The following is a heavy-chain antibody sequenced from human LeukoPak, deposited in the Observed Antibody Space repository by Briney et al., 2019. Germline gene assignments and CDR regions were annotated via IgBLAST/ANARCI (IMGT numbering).Heavy chain of an antibody. CDR1: GFTFSNAW. Sequence: PGGTLRLSCAASGFTFSNAWMSWVRQAPGKGLEWVGRIKSSADGETTDFAAPVKGRFTISRDYSKTTLYLQMHSLKTEDTAVYYCATDVGIPMSRGVIDSWGQGTLVTVSS. CDR3: ATDVGIPMSRGVIDS. CDR2: IKSSADGETT. D-gene: IGHD3-10*01. J-gene: IGHJ4*02. V-gene: IGHV3-15*01.